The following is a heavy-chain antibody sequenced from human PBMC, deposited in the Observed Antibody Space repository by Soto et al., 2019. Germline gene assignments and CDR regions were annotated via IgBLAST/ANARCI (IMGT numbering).Heavy chain of an antibody. J-gene: IGHJ4*02. Sequence: GASVKVSCKASGYTFTSYYMHWVRQAPGQGLEWMGIINPSGGSTSYAQKFQGRVTMTRDTSTSTVYMELSSLRSEHTAVYYCARGGRITIFGVVIIPAYYFDYWGQGTLVTVSS. CDR1: GYTFTSYY. CDR2: INPSGGST. V-gene: IGHV1-46*03. D-gene: IGHD3-3*01. CDR3: ARGGRITIFGVVIIPAYYFDY.